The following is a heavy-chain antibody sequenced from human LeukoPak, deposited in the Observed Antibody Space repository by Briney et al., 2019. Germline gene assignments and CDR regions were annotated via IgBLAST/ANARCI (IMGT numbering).Heavy chain of an antibody. CDR3: ARVWLYCGGDCYHPYDAFDI. J-gene: IGHJ3*02. D-gene: IGHD2-21*02. CDR2: INPNSGGT. CDR1: GYTFTGYY. Sequence: ASVKVSCKASGYTFTGYYMHWVRQAPGQGLEWMGWINPNSGGTNYAQKFQGRVTMTRDTSTSTAYMELSRLRSGDTAVYYCARVWLYCGGDCYHPYDAFDIWGQGTMVTVSS. V-gene: IGHV1-2*02.